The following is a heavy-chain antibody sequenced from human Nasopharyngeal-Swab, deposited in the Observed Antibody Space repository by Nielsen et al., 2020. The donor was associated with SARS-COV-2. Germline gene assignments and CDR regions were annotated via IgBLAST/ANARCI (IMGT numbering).Heavy chain of an antibody. CDR3: ARDLYRQQWPLYNYYGMDV. V-gene: IGHV1-46*01. J-gene: IGHJ6*02. D-gene: IGHD6-19*01. CDR1: GYTFTSYY. Sequence: ASVKVSCKASGYTFTSYYMHWVRQAPGQGLEWMGIINPSGGSTSYAQKFQGRVTMTRDTSTSTVYMELSSLRSEDTAVYYCARDLYRQQWPLYNYYGMDVWGQGTTVTVSS. CDR2: INPSGGST.